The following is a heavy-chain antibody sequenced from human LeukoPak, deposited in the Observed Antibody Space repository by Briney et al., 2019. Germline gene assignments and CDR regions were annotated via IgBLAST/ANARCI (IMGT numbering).Heavy chain of an antibody. V-gene: IGHV4-59*08. CDR3: ARLQLGDFFFDY. J-gene: IGHJ4*02. Sequence: SETLSLTCTVSGGSISSYYWSWIRQPPGKGLEWIGYIYYSGCTNYNPSLKSRVTISVDTSKNQFSLKLSSVTAADTAVYYCARLQLGDFFFDYWGQGTLVTVSS. D-gene: IGHD7-27*01. CDR1: GGSISSYY. CDR2: IYYSGCT.